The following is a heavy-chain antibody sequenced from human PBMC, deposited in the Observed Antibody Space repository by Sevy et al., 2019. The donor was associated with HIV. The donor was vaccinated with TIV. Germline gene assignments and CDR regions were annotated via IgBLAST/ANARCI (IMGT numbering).Heavy chain of an antibody. CDR3: ARGYCTGGSCSPGGF. J-gene: IGHJ4*02. CDR1: GYTFTSYI. V-gene: IGHV1-18*01. D-gene: IGHD2-15*01. CDR2: ISHLNGDT. Sequence: ASVKVSCKTSGYTFTSYIISWVRQAPGQGLEWMGWISHLNGDTKYVKKFQGRVTMSIDTYTSTAYMDLRSLRSDDTAVYYCARGYCTGGSCSPGGFWGQGTLVTVSS.